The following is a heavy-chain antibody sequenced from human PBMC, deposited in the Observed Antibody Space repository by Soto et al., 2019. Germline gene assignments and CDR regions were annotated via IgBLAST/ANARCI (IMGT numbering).Heavy chain of an antibody. D-gene: IGHD6-19*01. CDR2: IRAYNGYT. CDR1: GYTFTSYG. V-gene: IGHV1-18*04. J-gene: IGHJ4*02. CDR3: ARASDGYWCGWYVGYFDY. Sequence: QVQLVQSGAEVKKPGASLKVSCKASGYTFTSYGISWVRQAPGQGIEWMGWIRAYNGYTNYAQKFQGRVTVTTDTSTSTAYMEVRSLISDDTAVYYCARASDGYWCGWYVGYFDYWGEGTLVTVSS.